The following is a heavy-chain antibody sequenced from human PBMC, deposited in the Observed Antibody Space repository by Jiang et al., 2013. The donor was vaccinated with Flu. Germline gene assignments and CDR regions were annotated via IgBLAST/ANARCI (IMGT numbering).Heavy chain of an antibody. Sequence: VKVSCKVSGYTLTELSMHWVRQAPGKGLEWMGGFDPEDGETIYAQKFQGRVTMTEDTSTDTAYMELSSLRSEDTAVYYCATGTYVLRFLEWLPFDYWGQGTLVTVSS. CDR3: ATGTYVLRFLEWLPFDY. D-gene: IGHD3-3*01. J-gene: IGHJ4*02. CDR1: GYTLTELS. V-gene: IGHV1-24*01. CDR2: FDPEDGET.